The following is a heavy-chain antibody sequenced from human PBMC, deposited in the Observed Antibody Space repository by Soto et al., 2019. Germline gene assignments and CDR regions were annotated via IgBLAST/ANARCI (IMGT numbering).Heavy chain of an antibody. Sequence: ASLKFSCKASGYSFTNNDVIWVRQATGQGLEWMGWMNPGSGDTGYAQKFQGRVTMTRDISIATAYMELSSLRSDDTAIYYCARMATFGSLNWFDPWGQGTLVTVSS. V-gene: IGHV1-8*01. D-gene: IGHD3-16*01. CDR1: GYSFTNND. CDR3: ARMATFGSLNWFDP. J-gene: IGHJ5*02. CDR2: MNPGSGDT.